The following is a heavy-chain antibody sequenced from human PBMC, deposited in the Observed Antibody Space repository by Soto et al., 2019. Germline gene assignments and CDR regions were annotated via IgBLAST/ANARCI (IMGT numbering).Heavy chain of an antibody. D-gene: IGHD5-18*01. CDR3: ARGAMANFDY. CDR1: GGNFGSHG. J-gene: IGHJ4*02. CDR2: FIAMLGTP. V-gene: IGHV1-69*01. Sequence: QVQLVQSGAEVKKPGSSVKVSCKASGGNFGSHGIAWVRQAPGQGLAWMGGFIAMLGTPTYAKKFQGRATIPADESLTSSYLELRSLRSEDTAVYFCARGAMANFDYWGQGTVVTVYS.